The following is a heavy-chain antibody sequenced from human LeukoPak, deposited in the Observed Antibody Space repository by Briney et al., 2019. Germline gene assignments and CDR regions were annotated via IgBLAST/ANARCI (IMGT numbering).Heavy chain of an antibody. CDR2: INPNSGGT. CDR3: ARGGPTVVAADNWFDP. D-gene: IGHD2-15*01. CDR1: GYTFTGYY. V-gene: IGHV1-2*02. Sequence: ASVKVSCEASGYTFTGYYMHWVRQAPGQGLEWMGWINPNSGGTNYAQKFQGRVTMTRDTSISTAYMELSRLRSDDTAVYYCARGGPTVVAADNWFDPWGQGTLVTVSS. J-gene: IGHJ5*02.